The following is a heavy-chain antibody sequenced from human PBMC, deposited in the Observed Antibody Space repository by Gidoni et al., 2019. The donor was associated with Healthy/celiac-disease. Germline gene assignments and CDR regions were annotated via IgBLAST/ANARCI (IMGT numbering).Heavy chain of an antibody. CDR3: AGPCGGDCYVTGDYYYYGMDV. Sequence: QVQLQESGPGLVKPSETLSLTCTVSGGSIRSYYWSWIRPPPGKGLEWIGYIYDSGSTNYNPSLKSRVTISVDTSKNQFSLKLSSVTAADTAVYYCAGPCGGDCYVTGDYYYYGMDVWGQGTTVTVSS. J-gene: IGHJ6*02. D-gene: IGHD2-21*02. CDR2: IYDSGST. CDR1: GGSIRSYY. V-gene: IGHV4-59*01.